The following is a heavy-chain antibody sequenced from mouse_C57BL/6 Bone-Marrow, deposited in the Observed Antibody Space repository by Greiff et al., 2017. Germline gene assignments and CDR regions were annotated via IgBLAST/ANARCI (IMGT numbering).Heavy chain of an antibody. CDR1: GFNIKDDY. J-gene: IGHJ3*01. D-gene: IGHD1-1*01. CDR2: IDPENGDT. Sequence: EVQLLESGAELVRPGASVKLSCTASGFNIKDDYMHWVKQRPEQGLEWIGWIDPENGDTEYASKFQGKATITADTSSNTAYLQLSSLTSEDTAVYYCTGVLLRYWFAYWGQGTLVTVSA. V-gene: IGHV14-4*01. CDR3: TGVLLRYWFAY.